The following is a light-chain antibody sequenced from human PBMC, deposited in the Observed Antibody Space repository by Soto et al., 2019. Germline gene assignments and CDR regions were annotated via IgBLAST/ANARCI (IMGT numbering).Light chain of an antibody. CDR2: DAS. Sequence: DIQMTQSPSSLSASVGDRVTITCQASQDISNYLNWYQQKPGKAPKLLIYDASNLQTGVPSRFSGSGSGTEFSFPISSLQPEDIATYYCQQYDTLPPMYTFGQGTKVEIK. CDR3: QQYDTLPPMYT. V-gene: IGKV1-33*01. CDR1: QDISNY. J-gene: IGKJ2*01.